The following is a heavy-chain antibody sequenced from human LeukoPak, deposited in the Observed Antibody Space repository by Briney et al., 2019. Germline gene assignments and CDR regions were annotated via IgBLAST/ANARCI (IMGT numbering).Heavy chain of an antibody. Sequence: GGSLRLSCAASGFTFSSYGMHWVRQAPGKGLEWVAVISYDGSNKYYADSVKGRFTISRDNSKNTLYLQMNSLRAEDTAVYYCAKDLAAAMFYGGQGTLVTVSS. CDR2: ISYDGSNK. D-gene: IGHD2-2*01. J-gene: IGHJ4*02. CDR3: AKDLAAAMFY. V-gene: IGHV3-30*18. CDR1: GFTFSSYG.